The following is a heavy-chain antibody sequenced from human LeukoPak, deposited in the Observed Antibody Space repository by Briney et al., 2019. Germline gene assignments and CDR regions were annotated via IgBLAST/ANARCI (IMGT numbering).Heavy chain of an antibody. CDR3: ASRKYGDYGGYFDL. V-gene: IGHV4-38-2*02. CDR1: GYSISSGYY. J-gene: IGHJ2*01. Sequence: SETLSLTCIVSGYSISSGYYWGWIRQPPGKGLEWIGNIHHSGSTYYNPSLKSRVTISVDTSKNQFSLKLSSVTAADTAVYYCASRKYGDYGGYFDLWXRGTLVTVSS. D-gene: IGHD4-17*01. CDR2: IHHSGST.